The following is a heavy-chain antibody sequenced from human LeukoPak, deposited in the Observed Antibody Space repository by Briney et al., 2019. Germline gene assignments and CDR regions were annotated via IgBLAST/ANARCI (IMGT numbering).Heavy chain of an antibody. CDR1: GFTLSSYW. D-gene: IGHD1-26*01. CDR2: IDQDGSSK. CDR3: ARDLFSGSYYEDF. V-gene: IGHV3-7*01. Sequence: PGESLRLSCAASGFTLSSYWMSWVRQAPGKGLEWVANIDQDGSSKHYVDSVKGRFTISRDDAKNSLYLQMNSPRAEDTAVYYCARDLFSGSYYEDFWGQGTLVTVSS. J-gene: IGHJ4*02.